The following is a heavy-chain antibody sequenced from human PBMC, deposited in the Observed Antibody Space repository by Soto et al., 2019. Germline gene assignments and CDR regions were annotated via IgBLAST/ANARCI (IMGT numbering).Heavy chain of an antibody. CDR2: IYYSGST. J-gene: IGHJ4*02. CDR1: CVSVSSGSYY. D-gene: IGHD3-22*01. CDR3: ARYYDSSGYYASSFDY. Sequence: SDTLSLTCTGXCVSVSSGSYYLSWILPPPGKGLEWIGYIYYSGSTNYNPSLKSRVTISVDTSKNQFSLKLSSVTAADTAVYYCARYYDSSGYYASSFDYWGQGTLVTVS. V-gene: IGHV4-61*01.